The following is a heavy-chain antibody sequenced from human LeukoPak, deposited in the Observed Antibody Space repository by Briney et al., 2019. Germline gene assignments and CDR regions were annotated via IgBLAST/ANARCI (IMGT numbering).Heavy chain of an antibody. CDR1: RHGSTSYC. CDR2: IYPGDSDT. V-gene: IGHV5-51*01. J-gene: IGHJ5*02. D-gene: IGHD6-19*01. Sequence: SVNIACPVPRHGSTSYCIACAGQVKVKGMDWMGMIYPGDSDTRYSPSFQGQVTISADKSISTAYLQWSSLKASDTAMYYCARRVAVGWFDPWGQGTLVTVSS. CDR3: ARRVAVGWFDP.